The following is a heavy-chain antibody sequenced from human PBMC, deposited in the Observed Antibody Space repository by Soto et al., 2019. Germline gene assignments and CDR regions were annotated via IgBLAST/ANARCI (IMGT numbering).Heavy chain of an antibody. CDR2: ISSNGGST. J-gene: IGHJ4*02. V-gene: IGHV3-64D*08. CDR3: ASEGDPGLQLWSQDY. CDR1: GFTFSSYA. D-gene: IGHD5-18*01. Sequence: GGSLRLSCSASGFTFSSYAMHWVRQAPGKGLEYVSAISSNGGSTYYADSVKGRFTISRDNSKNTLYLQMSSLRAEDTAVYYCASEGDPGLQLWSQDYWGQGTLVTVSS.